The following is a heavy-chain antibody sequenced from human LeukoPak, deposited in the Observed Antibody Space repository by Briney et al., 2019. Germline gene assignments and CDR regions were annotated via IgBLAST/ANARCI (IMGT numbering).Heavy chain of an antibody. CDR2: ITSSGEST. CDR1: GFTFSSYS. V-gene: IGHV3-23*01. J-gene: IGHJ4*02. Sequence: PGGPLRLSCAASGFTFSSYSMTWVRQAPGKGLEWVSAITSSGESTDYADSVKGRFTISRDNSNNMLYLQMSSLRADDTAMYFCAKRSSSTSGYFDSWGQGILVTVSS. CDR3: AKRSSSTSGYFDS. D-gene: IGHD6-19*01.